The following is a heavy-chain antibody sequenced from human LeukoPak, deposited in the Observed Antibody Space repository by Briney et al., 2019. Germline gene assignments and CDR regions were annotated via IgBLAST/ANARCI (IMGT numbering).Heavy chain of an antibody. CDR1: DDSITIYY. D-gene: IGHD1-26*01. V-gene: IGHV4-59*01. CDR2: IDHTGST. Sequence: SETLSLTCTVSDDSITIYYWTWIRQPPGKGLEWIRYIDHTGSTNYNPSLNSRVTISRDTSKNHFSLELTSATAADTAVYYCARVGGATMAYYYYYMDVWGKGTTVTVSS. CDR3: ARVGGATMAYYYYYMDV. J-gene: IGHJ6*03.